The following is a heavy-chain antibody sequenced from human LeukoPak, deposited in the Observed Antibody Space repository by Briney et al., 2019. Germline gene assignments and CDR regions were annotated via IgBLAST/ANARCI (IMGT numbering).Heavy chain of an antibody. V-gene: IGHV1-24*01. CDR2: FDPEDGET. CDR1: RYTLTELS. Sequence: KPGAPVKVSCKVSRYTLTELSMHWVRQAPGKGLEWMGGFDPEDGETIYAQKFQGRVTMTEDTSTDTAYMELSSLRSEDTAVYYCARATPYCSSASCYNYWGQGTLVTVSS. J-gene: IGHJ4*02. CDR3: ARATPYCSSASCYNY. D-gene: IGHD2-2*02.